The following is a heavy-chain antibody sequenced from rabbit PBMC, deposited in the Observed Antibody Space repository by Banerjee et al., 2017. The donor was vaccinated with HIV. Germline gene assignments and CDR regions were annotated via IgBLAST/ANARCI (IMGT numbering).Heavy chain of an antibody. J-gene: IGHJ4*01. Sequence: QLVESGGGLVKPEGSLKLSCTASGFDFSNYYMSWVRQAPGKGLEWIGYIDPVFGSAYYASWVNGRFSISRENTQNTVSLQLNSLTAADTATYFCARGGGLWGPGTLVTVS. CDR2: IDPVFGSA. V-gene: IGHV1S7*01. CDR3: ARGGGL. CDR1: GFDFSNYY.